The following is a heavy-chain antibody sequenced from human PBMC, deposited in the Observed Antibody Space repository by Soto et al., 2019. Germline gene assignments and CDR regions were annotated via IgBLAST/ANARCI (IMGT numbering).Heavy chain of an antibody. D-gene: IGHD2-15*01. CDR1: GGSISSYY. Sequence: TSETLSLTCTVSGGSISSYYWSWIRQPPGKGLEWIGYIYYSGSTNYNPSLKSRVTISVDTSKNQFSLKLSSVTAADTAVYYCARLERSCSGGSCYPNWFDPWGQGTLVTVSS. J-gene: IGHJ5*02. V-gene: IGHV4-59*08. CDR3: ARLERSCSGGSCYPNWFDP. CDR2: IYYSGST.